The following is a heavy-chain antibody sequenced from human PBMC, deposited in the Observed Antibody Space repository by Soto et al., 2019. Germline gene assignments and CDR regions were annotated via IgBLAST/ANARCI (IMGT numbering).Heavy chain of an antibody. J-gene: IGHJ3*02. Sequence: EVQLVESGGGLVKPGGSLRLSCAASGFTFSSYSMNWVRQAPGKGLEWVSSISSSSSYIYYADSVKGRFTISRDNAKNSLYLKMNSLRAKDRAVYYCARDRKIMITFGGVIPDAFDIWGQGTMVTVSS. V-gene: IGHV3-21*01. CDR1: GFTFSSYS. D-gene: IGHD3-16*02. CDR3: ARDRKIMITFGGVIPDAFDI. CDR2: ISSSSSYI.